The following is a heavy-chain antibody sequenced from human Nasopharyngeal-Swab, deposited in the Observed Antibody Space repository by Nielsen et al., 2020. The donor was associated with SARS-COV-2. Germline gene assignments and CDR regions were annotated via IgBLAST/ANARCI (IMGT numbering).Heavy chain of an antibody. CDR2: I. J-gene: IGHJ5*02. D-gene: IGHD6-13*01. CDR3: ARDSYSSSWYENRRFDP. CDR1: GFTFSNYR. Sequence: GASLNISCAASGFTFSNYRLNWVRQAPGKGLEWVSYIYYADSVKGRFTISSENAKNSLYLQMNSLRAEDTAVYYCARDSYSSSWYENRRFDPWGQGTLVTVSS. V-gene: IGHV3-21*01.